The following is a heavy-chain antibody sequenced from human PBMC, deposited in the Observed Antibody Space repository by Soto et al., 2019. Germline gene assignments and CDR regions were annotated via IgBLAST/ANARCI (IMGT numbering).Heavy chain of an antibody. Sequence: GGSLRLSCAASGFTFSSYSMNWVRQAPGKGLEWVSSISSSSSYIYYADSVKGRFTISRDNAKNSLYLQMNSLRAEDTAVYYCARGGTSYYDFWSGYPQDYWGQGTLVTVSS. V-gene: IGHV3-21*01. D-gene: IGHD3-3*01. CDR3: ARGGTSYYDFWSGYPQDY. CDR2: ISSSSSYI. CDR1: GFTFSSYS. J-gene: IGHJ4*02.